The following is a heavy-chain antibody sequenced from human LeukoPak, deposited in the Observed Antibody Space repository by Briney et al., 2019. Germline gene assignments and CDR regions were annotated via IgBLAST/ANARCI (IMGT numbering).Heavy chain of an antibody. J-gene: IGHJ4*02. V-gene: IGHV1-46*01. CDR3: ARISQLRYGSGSYYPPFEY. Sequence: ASVKVPCKASGYTFTSYYMHWVRQAPGQGLEWMGIINPSGGSTSYAQKFQGRVTMTRDTSTSTVYMELSSLRSEDTAVYYCARISQLRYGSGSYYPPFEYWGQGTLVTVSS. CDR2: INPSGGST. D-gene: IGHD3-10*01. CDR1: GYTFTSYY.